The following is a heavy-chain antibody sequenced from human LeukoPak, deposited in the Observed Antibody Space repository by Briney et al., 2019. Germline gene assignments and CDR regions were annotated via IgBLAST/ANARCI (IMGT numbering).Heavy chain of an antibody. CDR1: GGSSSGYY. CDR3: AAYSYRYGMDV. V-gene: IGHV4-34*01. CDR2: INHSGST. D-gene: IGHD5-18*01. J-gene: IGHJ6*02. Sequence: SETLSLTCAVYGGSSSGYYWSWIRQPPGKGLEWIGEINHSGSTNYNPSLKSRVTISVDTSKNQFSLKLSSVTAADTAVYYCAAYSYRYGMDVWGQGTTVTVSS.